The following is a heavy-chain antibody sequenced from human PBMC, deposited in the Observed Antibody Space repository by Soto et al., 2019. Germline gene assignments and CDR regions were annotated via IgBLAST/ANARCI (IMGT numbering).Heavy chain of an antibody. CDR2: INSDGSSI. V-gene: IGHV3-74*01. J-gene: IGHJ4*02. CDR3: ARLPVDTITSLDY. CDR1: GFTFSRYW. Sequence: EVQLVESGGDLVQPGGFLRLSCATSGFTFSRYWMHWVRQVPGKGLVWVSRINSDGSSISYSDSVKGRFTISRDNAKNTLYLQMNSLRVEDTAVYYCARLPVDTITSLDYWGKGTLVTVSP. D-gene: IGHD3-3*01.